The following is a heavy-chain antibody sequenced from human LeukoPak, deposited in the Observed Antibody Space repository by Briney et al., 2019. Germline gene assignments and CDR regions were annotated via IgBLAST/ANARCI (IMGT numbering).Heavy chain of an antibody. V-gene: IGHV1-46*01. CDR2: INPSGGST. D-gene: IGHD3-10*01. CDR3: ARPLVRGVTAGACDY. Sequence: ASVKVSCKASGYTFTSYYMHWVRQAPGQGLEWMGIINPSGGSTSYAQKFQGRVTITTDESTSTAYMELSSLRSEDTAVYYCARPLVRGVTAGACDYWGQGTLVTVSS. CDR1: GYTFTSYY. J-gene: IGHJ4*02.